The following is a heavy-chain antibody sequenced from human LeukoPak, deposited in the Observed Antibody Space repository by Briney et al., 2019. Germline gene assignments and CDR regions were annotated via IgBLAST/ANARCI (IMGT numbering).Heavy chain of an antibody. D-gene: IGHD6-13*01. CDR2: ISGSGGST. CDR1: GFTFSSYA. J-gene: IGHJ4*02. CDR3: AKGIGYSSSWYGDYFDY. V-gene: IGHV3-23*01. Sequence: GGSLRLSWAASGFTFSSYAMRWVGQARGRGLEWVSAISGSGGSTYYADSVKGRFTISRDNSKNTLYLQMNSLRAEDTAVYYCAKGIGYSSSWYGDYFDYWGQGTLVTVSS.